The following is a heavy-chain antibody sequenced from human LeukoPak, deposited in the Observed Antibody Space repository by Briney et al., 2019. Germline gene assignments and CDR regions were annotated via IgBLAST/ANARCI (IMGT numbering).Heavy chain of an antibody. CDR2: ISGSGGST. CDR1: AFTFNNYA. J-gene: IGHJ4*02. CDR3: ASNYNYDYVWGSYGYFDY. D-gene: IGHD3-16*01. V-gene: IGHV3-23*01. Sequence: GGSLRLSCAASAFTFNNYAMNWVRQAPGKGLEWVSAISGSGGSTYYADSVKGRFTISRDNAKNSLYLQMNSLRAEDTAVYYCASNYNYDYVWGSYGYFDYWGQGTLVTVSS.